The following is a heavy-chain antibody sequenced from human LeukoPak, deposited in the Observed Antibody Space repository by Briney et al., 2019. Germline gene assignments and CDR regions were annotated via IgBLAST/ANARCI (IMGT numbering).Heavy chain of an antibody. J-gene: IGHJ5*02. Sequence: SETLSLTCIVSGGSISSRSYYWDWIRQPPGKGLEWIGNLFDSGNTHYNPSLRSRLTMSVDTSKNQFSLKLSSVAAAVTAVYYCAREYSGTFDPWGQGTLVTVSS. CDR3: AREYSGTFDP. CDR2: LFDSGNT. D-gene: IGHD1-26*01. CDR1: GGSISSRSYY. V-gene: IGHV4-39*01.